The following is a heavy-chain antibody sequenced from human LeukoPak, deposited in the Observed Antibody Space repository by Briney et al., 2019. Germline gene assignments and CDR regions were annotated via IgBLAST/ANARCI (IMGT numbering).Heavy chain of an antibody. CDR1: GGAISRYY. CDR2: IYYSGST. Sequence: PSETLSLTCSVSGGAISRYYWSWIRQPPGKGLEWIGYIYYSGSTNYNPSLKSRVTISVDTSKNQFSLKLSSVTAADTAVYYCARLPTGYCSGGSCYYYYMDVWGKGTTVTISS. V-gene: IGHV4-59*01. D-gene: IGHD2-15*01. J-gene: IGHJ6*03. CDR3: ARLPTGYCSGGSCYYYYMDV.